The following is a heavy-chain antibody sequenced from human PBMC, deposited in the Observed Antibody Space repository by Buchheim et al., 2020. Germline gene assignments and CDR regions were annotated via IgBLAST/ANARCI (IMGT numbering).Heavy chain of an antibody. D-gene: IGHD1-1*01. V-gene: IGHV3-74*01. CDR2: INSDGSST. Sequence: EVQLVESGGGLVQPGRSLRLSCAASGFTFSDLWMHWVRQTPGKGLMWVSRINSDGSSTIYGESVKGRFTVSRDNAKNTLYLQMNSLRAEDTGVYYCARDPLLNGGTLDYWGQGT. CDR3: ARDPLLNGGTLDY. CDR1: GFTFSDLW. J-gene: IGHJ4*02.